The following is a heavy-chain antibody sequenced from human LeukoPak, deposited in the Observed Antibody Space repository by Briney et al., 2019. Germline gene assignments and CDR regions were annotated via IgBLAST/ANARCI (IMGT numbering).Heavy chain of an antibody. D-gene: IGHD5-18*01. CDR1: GFTFSNYS. CDR2: IVTTSASK. CDR3: ARVFPMIRRRVGYSYGSTRDYYYMDV. J-gene: IGHJ6*03. Sequence: TGGSLRLSCAVSGFTFSNYSMNWVHQAPGKGLEWVSFIVTTSASKYYADSVKGRFIISRDNVQNSLSLQMNSLRAEDTAVYYCARVFPMIRRRVGYSYGSTRDYYYMDVWGKGTTVIVSS. V-gene: IGHV3-48*01.